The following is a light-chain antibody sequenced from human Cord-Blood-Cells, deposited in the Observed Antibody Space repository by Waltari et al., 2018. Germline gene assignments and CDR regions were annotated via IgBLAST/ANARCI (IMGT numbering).Light chain of an antibody. V-gene: IGKV4-1*01. CDR2: WAS. CDR3: QQYYSTPPT. CDR1: QSDLYSSNNKNY. J-gene: IGKJ1*01. Sequence: DIVMTQSPDPLAVSLGERATINCKSSQSDLYSSNNKNYLAWYQQKPGQPPKLLIYWASTRECGVPDRVSGSGSGTDFTLTISSLQAEDVAAYYCQQYYSTPPTFGQGTKLEIK.